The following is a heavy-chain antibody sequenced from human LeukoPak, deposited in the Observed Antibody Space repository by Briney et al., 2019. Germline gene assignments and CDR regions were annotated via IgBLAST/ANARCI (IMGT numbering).Heavy chain of an antibody. V-gene: IGHV3-15*01. CDR2: IKSKIDGGTT. Sequence: GGSLRLSCAASGFTFSSIWMSWVRQAPGKGLEWVGRIKSKIDGGTTDYAAPVKGRFTISRDDSKDTLYLQMNNLRAEDTAMYYCVNHRAGSAWFALHDWGPGTWVTVSS. CDR3: VNHRAGSAWFALHD. CDR1: GFTFSSIW. D-gene: IGHD6-13*01. J-gene: IGHJ4*02.